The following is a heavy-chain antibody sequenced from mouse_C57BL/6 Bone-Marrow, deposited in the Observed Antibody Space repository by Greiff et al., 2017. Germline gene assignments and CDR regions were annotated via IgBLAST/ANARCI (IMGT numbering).Heavy chain of an antibody. J-gene: IGHJ4*01. Sequence: EVQLVESGGDLVKPGGSLKLSCAASGFTFSSYGMSWVRQTPDKRLEWVATISSGGSYTYYPDNVKGRFTISRDNAKNTLYLQMSSLKSEDTAMYYCARRGYYYAMDYWGQGTSVTVSS. CDR2: ISSGGSYT. CDR3: ARRGYYYAMDY. CDR1: GFTFSSYG. V-gene: IGHV5-6*01.